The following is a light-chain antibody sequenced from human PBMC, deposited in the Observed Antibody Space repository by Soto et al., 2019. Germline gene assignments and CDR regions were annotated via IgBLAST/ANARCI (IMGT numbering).Light chain of an antibody. CDR3: QQSFSTLIT. Sequence: DIQMTQSPSSLSASVGDRVTSVCRASQSISNYLNWYQQKPGKAAKLLIYAASSLQSGVPSRFSGSGSGTDFTLTISSLQPEDFATYYCQQSFSTLITFGQGTRLEIK. J-gene: IGKJ5*01. V-gene: IGKV1-39*01. CDR1: QSISNY. CDR2: AAS.